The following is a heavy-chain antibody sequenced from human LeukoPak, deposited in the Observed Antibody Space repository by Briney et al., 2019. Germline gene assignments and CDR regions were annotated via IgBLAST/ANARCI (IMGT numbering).Heavy chain of an antibody. D-gene: IGHD3-10*01. J-gene: IGHJ6*03. V-gene: IGHV4-4*07. CDR2: IYITRGT. CDR1: GGSISGYY. Sequence: SETLSLTCTVSGGSISGYYWSWIRQPAGKRLEWIGRIYITRGTDYNTSLRSRVTISVDTSKNHFSLKLSSVTAADTALYYCARGRNTMVRGAIGAETRYYYYYYMDVWGKGTTVTVSS. CDR3: ARGRNTMVRGAIGAETRYYYYYYMDV.